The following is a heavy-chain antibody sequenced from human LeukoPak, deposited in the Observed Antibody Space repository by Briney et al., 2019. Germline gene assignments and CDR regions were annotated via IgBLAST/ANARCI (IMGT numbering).Heavy chain of an antibody. CDR3: ARVPVRCGGDCSLDY. Sequence: GGSLRLSCAASGFTFSSYAMSWVRQAPGKGLEWVSAISGSGGSTYYADSVKGRFTISRDNAKNSLYLQMNSLRDEDTAVYYCARVPVRCGGDCSLDYWGQGTLVTVSS. CDR2: ISGSGGST. J-gene: IGHJ4*02. D-gene: IGHD2-21*02. V-gene: IGHV3-23*01. CDR1: GFTFSSYA.